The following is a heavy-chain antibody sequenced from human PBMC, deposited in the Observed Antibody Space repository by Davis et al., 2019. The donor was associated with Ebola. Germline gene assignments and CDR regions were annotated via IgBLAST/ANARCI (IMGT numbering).Heavy chain of an antibody. V-gene: IGHV4-61*01. Sequence: PSETLSLTCTVSGGSVSSGSHYWNWIRQPPGKGLEWIGYMYSRGSTNYNPSLKSRVTISVDTSKNQFSLKLSSVTAADTAVYYCARITPRAILLFDPWGQGTLVTVSS. CDR2: MYSRGST. D-gene: IGHD2-21*01. J-gene: IGHJ5*02. CDR3: ARITPRAILLFDP. CDR1: GGSVSSGSHY.